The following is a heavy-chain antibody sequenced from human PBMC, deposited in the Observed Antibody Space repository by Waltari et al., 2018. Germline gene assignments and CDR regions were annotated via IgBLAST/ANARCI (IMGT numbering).Heavy chain of an antibody. CDR2: INPYSGCT. CDR3: ATAPDAFQIIN. D-gene: IGHD2-2*01. CDR1: GYTFTGYY. V-gene: IGHV1-2*02. Sequence: QVQLVQSGAEVKKPGASVKVSCKTSGYTFTGYYMYWVRQAPGQGLEWMGWINPYSGCTAYAQKFQGRVTLTRDTSISTAYMELNRLISDDSAMYYCATAPDAFQIINWGQGTLVTVSS. J-gene: IGHJ4*02.